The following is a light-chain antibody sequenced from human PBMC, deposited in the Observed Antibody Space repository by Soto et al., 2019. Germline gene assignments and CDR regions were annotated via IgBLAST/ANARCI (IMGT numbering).Light chain of an antibody. CDR1: SSDVGSYDC. V-gene: IGLV2-18*02. J-gene: IGLJ2*01. Sequence: QSALIQPPSVSGSPGQSVTISCTGTSSDVGSYDCVSWHQQHPGTVPKSMICHANTQPSGFPDRLTGSKSGKTASMTISGLQAEDGDDYKCYSYTNRGTVIFGGGTKLTVL. CDR3: YSYTNRGTVI. CDR2: HAN.